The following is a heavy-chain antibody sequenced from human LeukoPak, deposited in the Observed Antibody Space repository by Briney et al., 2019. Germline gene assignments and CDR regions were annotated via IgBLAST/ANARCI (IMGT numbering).Heavy chain of an antibody. D-gene: IGHD2-15*01. CDR2: IYYSGST. CDR1: GGSISSYY. CDR3: ARCNSGCFNWFDH. J-gene: IGHJ5*02. Sequence: SETLSLTCTVSGGSISSYYWSWIRQPPGKGLEWIGYIYYSGSTNYNPSLKSRVTISVDTSKNQFSLKLSSVTAADTAVYYCARCNSGCFNWFDHWGQGTLVTVSS. V-gene: IGHV4-59*08.